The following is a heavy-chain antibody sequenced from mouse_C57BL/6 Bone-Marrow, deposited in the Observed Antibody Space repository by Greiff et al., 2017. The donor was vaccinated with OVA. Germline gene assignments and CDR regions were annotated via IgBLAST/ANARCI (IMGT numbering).Heavy chain of an antibody. CDR3: ARGGWDWYFDV. J-gene: IGHJ1*03. D-gene: IGHD3-3*01. V-gene: IGHV5-16*01. CDR2: INYDGSST. CDR1: GFTFSDSY. Sequence: EVKLMESEGGLVQPGSSMKLSCTASGFTFSDSYMAWVRQVPEKGLEWVANINYDGSSTYYLDSLKSRFIISRDNAKNILYLQMSSLKSEDTATYYCARGGWDWYFDVWGTGTTVTVSS.